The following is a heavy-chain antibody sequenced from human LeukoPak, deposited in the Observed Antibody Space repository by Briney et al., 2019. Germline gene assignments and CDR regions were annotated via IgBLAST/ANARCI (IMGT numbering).Heavy chain of an antibody. CDR3: ARDAGGAFGNYVNYFDY. J-gene: IGHJ4*02. Sequence: GTSLRLSCAASGLILSSYGIHWVRQAPGKGLEWVAVIWYDGTNISYGDSVKGGFSISRDNSTNTVYLQMDSLRAEDTAVYYCARDAGGAFGNYVNYFDYWGQGTLVTVSS. CDR1: GLILSSYG. CDR2: IWYDGTNI. D-gene: IGHD4-11*01. V-gene: IGHV3-33*01.